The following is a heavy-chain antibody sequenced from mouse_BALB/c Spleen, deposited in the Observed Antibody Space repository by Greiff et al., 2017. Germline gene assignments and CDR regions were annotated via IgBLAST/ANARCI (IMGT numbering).Heavy chain of an antibody. V-gene: IGHV2-6-2*01. J-gene: IGHJ4*01. CDR2: IWSDRST. CDR3: ARHYYGSSYAMDY. D-gene: IGHD1-1*01. CDR1: GFSLTSYG. Sequence: VKLMESGPDLVAPSQSLSITCTVSGFSLTSYGVHWVRQPPGKGLEWLVVIWSDRSTTYNSALKSRLSISKDNSKSQVFLKMNSLQTDDTAMYYCARHYYGSSYAMDYWGQGTSVTVSS.